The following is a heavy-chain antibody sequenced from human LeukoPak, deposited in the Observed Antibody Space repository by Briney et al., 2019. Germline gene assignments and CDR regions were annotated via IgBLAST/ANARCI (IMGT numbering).Heavy chain of an antibody. V-gene: IGHV1-46*01. Sequence: SEQVSCKAFRYPFTRYWMLLLGQAAGQGPERMGVISPSGGSTIYAQKFKGRVTLTRDMSTSTDYLELSSLRSEDTAVYYCARDNSVRDEAWWFNPWGQGTLVTVSS. CDR1: RYPFTRYW. CDR3: ARDNSVRDEAWWFNP. D-gene: IGHD5-24*01. CDR2: ISPSGGST. J-gene: IGHJ5*02.